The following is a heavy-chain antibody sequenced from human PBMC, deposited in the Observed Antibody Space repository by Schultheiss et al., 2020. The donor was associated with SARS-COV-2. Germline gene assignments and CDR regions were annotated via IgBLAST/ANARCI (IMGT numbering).Heavy chain of an antibody. J-gene: IGHJ6*02. Sequence: ASVKVSCKVSGYTLTELSMHWVRQAPGKGLEWMGIINPSGGSTSYAQKFQGRVTMTRDTSTSTVYMELSSLRSEDTAVYYCAGHYGGNSPYYYGMDVWGQGTTVTVSS. V-gene: IGHV1-46*01. CDR1: GYTLTELS. D-gene: IGHD4-23*01. CDR2: INPSGGST. CDR3: AGHYGGNSPYYYGMDV.